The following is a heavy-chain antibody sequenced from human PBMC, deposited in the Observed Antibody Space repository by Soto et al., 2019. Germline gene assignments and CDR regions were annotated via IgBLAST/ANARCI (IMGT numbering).Heavy chain of an antibody. J-gene: IGHJ4*02. D-gene: IGHD1-26*01. Sequence: SVKVSCKASGGTFSSYAISWVRQAPGQGLEWMGGIIPIFGTANYAQKFQGRVTITADESASTAYMELSSLRSEDTAVYYCASWRYSGSYIPDYWGQATLLTV. CDR1: GGTFSSYA. CDR2: IIPIFGTA. V-gene: IGHV1-69*13. CDR3: ASWRYSGSYIPDY.